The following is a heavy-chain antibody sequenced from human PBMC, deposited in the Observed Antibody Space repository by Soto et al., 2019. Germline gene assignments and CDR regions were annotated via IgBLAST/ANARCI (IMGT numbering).Heavy chain of an antibody. D-gene: IGHD5-12*01. V-gene: IGHV3-23*01. J-gene: IGHJ4*02. Sequence: EVKLLESGGGLVQPGGSLRLSCVVSGVTRSHAMYWVRQAPGQGLEWVAGISGGGYTAYYPDSVRGRFTISRDNSKNTVYLQIGNPRDDDTAVYFCAKAQRVATIKSNLDFWGQGTVVTVSS. CDR2: ISGGGYTA. CDR3: AKAQRVATIKSNLDF. CDR1: GVTRSHA.